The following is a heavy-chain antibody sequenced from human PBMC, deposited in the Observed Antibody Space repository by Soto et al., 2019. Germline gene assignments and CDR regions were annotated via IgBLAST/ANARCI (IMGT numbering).Heavy chain of an antibody. D-gene: IGHD1-1*01. CDR1: GGSIRNGNYY. V-gene: IGHV4-31*03. CDR2: IYYIGPT. J-gene: IGHJ5*02. Sequence: QVQLQESGPGLVKASQTMSLTCTVSGGSIRNGNYYLSWIRHLPGKGLAWIGNIYYIGPTSYNPSLKSRVIISIYTSKNQFSLELTSVLASDTAVYYCAKNETTRPWFDPWGQGTLVTVSS. CDR3: AKNETTRPWFDP.